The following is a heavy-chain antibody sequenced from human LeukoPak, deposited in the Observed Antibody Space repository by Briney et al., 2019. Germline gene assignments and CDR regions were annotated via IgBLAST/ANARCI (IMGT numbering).Heavy chain of an antibody. CDR1: GFTFSSYA. V-gene: IGHV3-23*01. Sequence: PGGSLRLSCAASGFTFSSYAMSWVRQAPGKGLEWVSAISGSGGSTYYADSVKGRFTISRDNSKNTLYPQMNSLRAEDTAVYYCAKDLWSGGGDCLDYWGQGTLVTVSS. J-gene: IGHJ4*02. CDR2: ISGSGGST. D-gene: IGHD2-21*02. CDR3: AKDLWSGGGDCLDY.